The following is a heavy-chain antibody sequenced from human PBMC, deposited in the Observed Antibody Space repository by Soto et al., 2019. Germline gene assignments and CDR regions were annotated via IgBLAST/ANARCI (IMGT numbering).Heavy chain of an antibody. J-gene: IGHJ6*02. D-gene: IGHD3-16*01. V-gene: IGHV3-23*01. CDR2: ISGSGGIT. CDR3: AKGITDTGGYYYYSMDV. CDR1: GFTFSSYA. Sequence: GGSLRLSCGASGFTFSSYAMSWVRQAPGKGLDWVSVISGSGGITYSADSAKGRFTISRDNSKNILYLQMNSLRAEDTAVYYCAKGITDTGGYYYYSMDVWGQGTEVTVSS.